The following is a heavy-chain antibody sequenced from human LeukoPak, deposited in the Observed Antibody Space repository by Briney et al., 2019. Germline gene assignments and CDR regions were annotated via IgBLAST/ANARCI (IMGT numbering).Heavy chain of an antibody. V-gene: IGHV3-23*01. D-gene: IGHD1-14*01. CDR2: ISGSGGST. J-gene: IGHJ4*02. Sequence: PGGSLRLSCAASGFTFSSYAMSWVRQAPGKGLEWVSAISGSGGSTYYADSVKGRFTISRDNANNTLYLQMNSLRAEDTAVYYCVRDLGSGGYWGQGTLVTVSS. CDR3: VRDLGSGGY. CDR1: GFTFSSYA.